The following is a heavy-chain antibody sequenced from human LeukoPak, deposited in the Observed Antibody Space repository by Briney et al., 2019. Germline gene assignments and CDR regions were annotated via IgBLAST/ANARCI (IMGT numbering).Heavy chain of an antibody. Sequence: SVKVSCKASGGTFSSHAISWVRQAPGQGLEWMGGIIPIFGTANYAQKFQGRVTITADESTSTAYMELSSLRSEDTAEYYCARDLNYDILTGYYIKSYNWFDPWGQGTLVTVSS. D-gene: IGHD3-9*01. CDR2: IIPIFGTA. V-gene: IGHV1-69*01. CDR3: ARDLNYDILTGYYIKSYNWFDP. CDR1: GGTFSSHA. J-gene: IGHJ5*02.